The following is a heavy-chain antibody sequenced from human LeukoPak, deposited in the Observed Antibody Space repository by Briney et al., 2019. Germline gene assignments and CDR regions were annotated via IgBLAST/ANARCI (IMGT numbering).Heavy chain of an antibody. D-gene: IGHD2-15*01. J-gene: IGHJ3*02. CDR3: ARDPAVVVVAGWAFDI. CDR2: ISSSSSYI. Sequence: GGSLRLSCAASGFTFSSYSMNWVRQAPGKGLEWVSSISSSSSYIYYADSVKGRFTISRDNAKNSLYLQMNSLRAEDTAVCYCARDPAVVVVAGWAFDIWGQGTMVTVSS. CDR1: GFTFSSYS. V-gene: IGHV3-21*01.